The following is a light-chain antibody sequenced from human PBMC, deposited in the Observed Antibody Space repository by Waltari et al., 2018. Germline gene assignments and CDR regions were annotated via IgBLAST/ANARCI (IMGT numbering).Light chain of an antibody. CDR1: QSVGPF. Sequence: DIKMTQSPSSLSASIGDTVTITCRARQSVGPFLNWYQQKPGEAPNLLIYKTSHLQGGVSSRFSGSGSGTEFTLTIDNLQPEDFATYYCQQSDGIPFTFGPGT. CDR2: KTS. J-gene: IGKJ2*01. CDR3: QQSDGIPFT. V-gene: IGKV1-39*01.